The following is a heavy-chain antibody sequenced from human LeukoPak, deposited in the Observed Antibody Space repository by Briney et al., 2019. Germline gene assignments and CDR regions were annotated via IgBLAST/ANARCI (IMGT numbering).Heavy chain of an antibody. CDR3: ARYDGSIKGGWFDP. CDR2: IHHSGST. J-gene: IGHJ5*02. CDR1: SGSISSGGYH. V-gene: IGHV4-31*03. Sequence: PSQTLSLTCTVSSGSISSGGYHWSWIPQHPAKGLEWIAYIHHSGSTDYNPSLKSRVSISVDTSKNQFSLSLSSVTAADAAVYYCARYDGSIKGGWFDPWGQGTLVTVSS. D-gene: IGHD1-26*01.